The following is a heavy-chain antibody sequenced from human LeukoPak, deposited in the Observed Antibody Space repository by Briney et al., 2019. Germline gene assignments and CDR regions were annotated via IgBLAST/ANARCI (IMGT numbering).Heavy chain of an antibody. CDR1: GYTFTSYD. CDR3: ARDYWVTTVYYYYGMDV. D-gene: IGHD4-17*01. Sequence: VASVRVSCKASGYTFTSYDINWVRQATGQGLEWMGWINPNSGNTGYAQRFQGRVTMTRSTSISTAYMELTSLRSEDTAVYYCARDYWVTTVYYYYGMDVWGQGTTVTVSS. J-gene: IGHJ6*02. V-gene: IGHV1-8*01. CDR2: INPNSGNT.